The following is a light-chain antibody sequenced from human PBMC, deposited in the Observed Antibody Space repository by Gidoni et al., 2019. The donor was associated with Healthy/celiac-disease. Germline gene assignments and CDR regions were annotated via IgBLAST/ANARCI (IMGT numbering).Light chain of an antibody. Sequence: SYELTQPPSVSVSPGQTASITCSGDKLGDKYACWYQQKPGQSPVLVIYQDSKRPSGIPERFSGSNSGNTATLTISGTQAMDEADYYCQAWDSRLEDVVFGGGTKLTVL. V-gene: IGLV3-1*01. CDR1: KLGDKY. CDR3: QAWDSRLEDVV. CDR2: QDS. J-gene: IGLJ2*01.